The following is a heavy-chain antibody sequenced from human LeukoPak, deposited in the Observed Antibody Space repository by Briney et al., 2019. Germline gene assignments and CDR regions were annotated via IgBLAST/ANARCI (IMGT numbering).Heavy chain of an antibody. CDR1: GYILTELS. CDR2: FDPEDGET. Sequence: ASVKVSCKVSGYILTELSMHWVRQAPGKGLEWMGGFDPEDGETIYAQKFQGRVTMTEDTSTDTAYMELSSLRSEDTAVYYCATEVSPYYDFWSGYYMDVWGKGTTVTVSS. V-gene: IGHV1-24*01. CDR3: ATEVSPYYDFWSGYYMDV. D-gene: IGHD3-3*01. J-gene: IGHJ6*03.